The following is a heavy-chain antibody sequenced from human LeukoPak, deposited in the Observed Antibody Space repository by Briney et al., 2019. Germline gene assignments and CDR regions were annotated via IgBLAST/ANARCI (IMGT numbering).Heavy chain of an antibody. Sequence: ASVKVSCKASGYTFTSYYMHWVRQAPGQGLEWMGIIKPSGGSTSYAQKFQGRVTMTRDTSTSTVYMELSSLRSEDTAVYYCAMNQWELLVFDYWGQGTMVTVSS. CDR2: IKPSGGST. CDR3: AMNQWELLVFDY. D-gene: IGHD1-26*01. CDR1: GYTFTSYY. J-gene: IGHJ4*02. V-gene: IGHV1-46*01.